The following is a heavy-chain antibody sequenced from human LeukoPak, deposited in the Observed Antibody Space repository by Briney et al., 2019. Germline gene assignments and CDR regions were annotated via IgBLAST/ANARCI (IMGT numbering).Heavy chain of an antibody. Sequence: SETLSLTCTVSGGSISGYYWSWFRQPPGKGLEWIGYIYHSGRTSYNPSLKSRVTISVDTSKNEFSLKLRFVTAADTAVYYCARLSHKWFDPWGQGTLVTVSS. CDR3: ARLSHKWFDP. J-gene: IGHJ5*02. D-gene: IGHD2/OR15-2a*01. V-gene: IGHV4-59*01. CDR2: IYHSGRT. CDR1: GGSISGYY.